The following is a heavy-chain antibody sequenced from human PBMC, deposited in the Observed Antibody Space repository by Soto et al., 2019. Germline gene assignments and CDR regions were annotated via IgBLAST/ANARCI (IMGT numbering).Heavy chain of an antibody. CDR2: IYYSGST. CDR1: GGSVSSGSYY. CDR3: ARDAMNSYFDY. V-gene: IGHV4-61*01. J-gene: IGHJ4*02. Sequence: QVQLQESGPGLVKPSETLSLTCSVSGGSVSSGSYYWSWIRQPPGKGLEWIGYIYYSGSTNYNPSLKSRVTISVDTSKNQFSLKLSSVIAADTAVYYCARDAMNSYFDYWGQGTLVTVSS.